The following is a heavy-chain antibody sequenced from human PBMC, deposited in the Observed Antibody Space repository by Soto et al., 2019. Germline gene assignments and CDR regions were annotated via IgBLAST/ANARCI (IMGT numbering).Heavy chain of an antibody. CDR1: GYTFTAYG. CDR2: ISNYNGNT. Sequence: QVQLVQSGTEMKKPGASVKVSCKASGYTFTAYGINWVRQAPGQGLEWMGWISNYNGNTNYAQRLQGRVTMTTDTSTTTAYMELRSLRSEDTAVYYCARTHGELRGSGSNEYLGQGTLVTVSS. CDR3: ARTHGELRGSGSNEY. V-gene: IGHV1-18*01. D-gene: IGHD3-10*01. J-gene: IGHJ4*02.